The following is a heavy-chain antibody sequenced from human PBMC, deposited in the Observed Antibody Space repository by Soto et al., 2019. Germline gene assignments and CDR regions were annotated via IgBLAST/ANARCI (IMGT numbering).Heavy chain of an antibody. CDR1: GGSINSEHYR. D-gene: IGHD3-10*01. CDR3: ARDRSPNYYGSGSPGGFDY. CDR2: IYYSGST. V-gene: IGHV4-31*03. J-gene: IGHJ4*02. Sequence: SETLSLTCTVSGGSINSEHYRWTWIRQHPGKGLEWIGYIYYSGSTYYNPSLKSRVTISVDTSKNQFSLKLSSVTAADTAVYYCARDRSPNYYGSGSPGGFDYWGQGTLVTVSS.